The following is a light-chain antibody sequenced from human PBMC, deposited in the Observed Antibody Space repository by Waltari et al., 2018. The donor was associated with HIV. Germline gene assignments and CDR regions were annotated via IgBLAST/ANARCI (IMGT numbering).Light chain of an antibody. CDR1: QTISNW. V-gene: IGKV1-5*03. Sequence: DVQMTQSPSTVSASIGDRVTITCRASQTISNWLAWYQQKPGKAPNLLIYQASNLESGVPSRFRGSGSGTEFTLIIANLQAEDSATYYCQQYRSYSTWTFGQGTKVE. CDR3: QQYRSYSTWT. CDR2: QAS. J-gene: IGKJ1*01.